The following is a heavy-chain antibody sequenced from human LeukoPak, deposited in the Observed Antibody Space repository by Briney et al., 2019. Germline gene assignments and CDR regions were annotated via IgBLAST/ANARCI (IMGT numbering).Heavy chain of an antibody. CDR3: ASTYSSGWYL. V-gene: IGHV4-34*01. J-gene: IGHJ4*02. CDR1: GGSFSGYH. D-gene: IGHD6-19*01. Sequence: SETLSLTCAVYGGSFSGYHWSWIRQPPGKGLEWIGEINHSGSTNYNPSLKSRVTISVDTSKNQFSLKLGSVTAADTAVYYCASTYSSGWYLWGQGTLVTVSS. CDR2: INHSGST.